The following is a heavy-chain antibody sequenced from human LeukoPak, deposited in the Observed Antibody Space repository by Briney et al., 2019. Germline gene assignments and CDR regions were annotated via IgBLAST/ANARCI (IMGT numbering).Heavy chain of an antibody. CDR3: ARGYDSSGYYLNYMDV. Sequence: SVKLSCKASGGTFSIYAISWVRQAPGQGLEWMGRIIPIFGTANYAQKFPGRVTITTDESTSTAYMELSSLRSEDTAVYYCARGYDSSGYYLNYMDVWGKGTTVTVSS. D-gene: IGHD3-22*01. CDR1: GGTFSIYA. CDR2: IIPIFGTA. V-gene: IGHV1-69*05. J-gene: IGHJ6*03.